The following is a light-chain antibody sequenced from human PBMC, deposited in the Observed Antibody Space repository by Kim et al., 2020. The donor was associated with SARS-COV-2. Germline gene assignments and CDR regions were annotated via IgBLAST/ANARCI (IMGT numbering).Light chain of an antibody. V-gene: IGKV3-20*01. J-gene: IGKJ1*01. Sequence: YVGERVTLSCRASQSVTSNFLAWYKQKPGQVPRLLIYGASNRATGIPDRFSGSGSGTDFTLTISRLEPEDFAVYYCQQYGSSSWTFGQGTKVDIK. CDR3: QQYGSSSWT. CDR1: QSVTSNF. CDR2: GAS.